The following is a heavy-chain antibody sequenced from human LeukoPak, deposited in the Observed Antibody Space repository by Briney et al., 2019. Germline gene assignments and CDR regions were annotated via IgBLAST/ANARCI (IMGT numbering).Heavy chain of an antibody. D-gene: IGHD2-2*01. Sequence: SETLSLTCTVSGGSISSSSYYWGWIRQPPGKGLEWIGSIYYSGSTNYNPSLKSRVTISVDTSKNQFSLKLSSVTAADTAVYYCARVTIEYCSSTSCYPYYYYYMDVWGKGTTVTVSS. J-gene: IGHJ6*03. CDR3: ARVTIEYCSSTSCYPYYYYYMDV. V-gene: IGHV4-39*07. CDR1: GGSISSSSYY. CDR2: IYYSGST.